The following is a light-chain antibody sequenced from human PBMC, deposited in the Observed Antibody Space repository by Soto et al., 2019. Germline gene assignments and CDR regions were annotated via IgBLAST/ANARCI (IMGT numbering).Light chain of an antibody. J-gene: IGKJ1*01. CDR1: QSVLYSSNNKNY. V-gene: IGKV4-1*01. CDR2: DAS. CDR3: QQYNSYS. Sequence: DIVMTQSPDSLAVSLGERASISHKSSQSVLYSSNNKNYLGWYQQNPGQAPRLLIFDASNRATGIPARFSGSGSGTEFTLTISSLQPDDFATYYCQQYNSYSFGQGTKVDIK.